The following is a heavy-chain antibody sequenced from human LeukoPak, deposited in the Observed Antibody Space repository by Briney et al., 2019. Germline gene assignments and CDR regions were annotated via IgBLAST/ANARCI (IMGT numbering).Heavy chain of an antibody. V-gene: IGHV3-48*01. CDR2: ISSSSTTI. Sequence: GGSLRFSCAASGFTFSSYAMSWVRQAPGKGLEWVSYISSSSTTIYYADSMKGRFTISRDNAKNSLYLQMNSLRAEDTAVYYCARVFNPHRDGYKGGYFQHWGQGTLVTVSS. J-gene: IGHJ1*01. D-gene: IGHD5-24*01. CDR3: ARVFNPHRDGYKGGYFQH. CDR1: GFTFSSYA.